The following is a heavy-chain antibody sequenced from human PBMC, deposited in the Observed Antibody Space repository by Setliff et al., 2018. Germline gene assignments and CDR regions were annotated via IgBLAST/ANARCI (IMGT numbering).Heavy chain of an antibody. D-gene: IGHD3-22*01. CDR3: ARRDGRSGYLGFDL. J-gene: IGHJ4*01. CDR1: GFTFTDYY. CDR2: INPKNGDI. Sequence: GASVKVSARGGFTFTDYYIHWVRQAPGQGLEWMGWINPKNGDIFYAPKFAGRVTMTRDTPISTVYMELSLLTSDDTAVYFCARRDGRSGYLGFDLWGHGSLVTVSS. V-gene: IGHV1-2*07.